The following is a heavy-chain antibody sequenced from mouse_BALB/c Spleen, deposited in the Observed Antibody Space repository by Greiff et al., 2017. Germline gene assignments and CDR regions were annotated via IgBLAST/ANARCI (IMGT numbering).Heavy chain of an antibody. J-gene: IGHJ3*01. CDR3: ARKGSRDDYSAWFAY. CDR2: IWSGGST. D-gene: IGHD2-4*01. CDR1: GFSLTSYG. V-gene: IGHV2-2*02. Sequence: QVQLKESGPGLVQPSQSLSITCTVSGFSLTSYGVHWVRQSPGKGLEWLGVIWSGGSTDYNAAFISRLSISKDNSKSQVFFKMNSLQANDTAIYYCARKGSRDDYSAWFAYWGQGTLVTVSA.